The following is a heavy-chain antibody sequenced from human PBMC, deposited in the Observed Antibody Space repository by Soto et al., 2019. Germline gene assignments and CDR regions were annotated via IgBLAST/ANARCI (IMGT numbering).Heavy chain of an antibody. V-gene: IGHV4-34*01. D-gene: IGHD3-10*01. Sequence: QVQLQQWGAGLLKPSETLSLTCAVYGGSFSGYYWSWIRQPPGKGLEWIGEINHSGSTNDNPSLKSRVTISVDTFKNQFSLKLSSVTAADTAVYYCARGGGYYGSGSYVDYWGQGTLVTVSS. CDR3: ARGGGYYGSGSYVDY. J-gene: IGHJ4*02. CDR2: INHSGST. CDR1: GGSFSGYY.